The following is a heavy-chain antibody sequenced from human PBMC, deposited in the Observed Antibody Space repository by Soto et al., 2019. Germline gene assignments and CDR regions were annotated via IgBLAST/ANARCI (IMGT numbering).Heavy chain of an antibody. CDR1: GGSISSYY. CDR3: ARGPRGYVYYHGMDV. J-gene: IGHJ6*02. D-gene: IGHD3-10*01. V-gene: IGHV4-4*07. Sequence: QVQVQESGPGLVKPSETLSLTCTVSGGSISSYYVCWFRQSAGKGLEWIGRIDTSGTTNYNPSLKSRVTKSVDASKSHSSLNLNSVTAADTAVYYCARGPRGYVYYHGMDVWGQGTTVTVSS. CDR2: IDTSGTT.